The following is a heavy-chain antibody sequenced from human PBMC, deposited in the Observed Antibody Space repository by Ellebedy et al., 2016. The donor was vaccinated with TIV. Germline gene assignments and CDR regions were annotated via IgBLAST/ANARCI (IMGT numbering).Heavy chain of an antibody. CDR3: ARAGSGGDPDY. CDR2: ISGSGGST. V-gene: IGHV3-23*01. CDR1: GFTFSSYA. D-gene: IGHD4-17*01. Sequence: GGSLRLSXAASGFTFSSYAMSWVRQAPGKGLEWVSAISGSGGSTYYADSVKGRFTISRDNAKNSLYLQMNSLRAEDTAVYYCARAGSGGDPDYWGQGTLVTVSS. J-gene: IGHJ4*02.